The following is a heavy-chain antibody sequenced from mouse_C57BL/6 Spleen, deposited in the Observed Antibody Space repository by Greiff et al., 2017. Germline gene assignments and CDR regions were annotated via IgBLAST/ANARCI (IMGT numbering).Heavy chain of an antibody. D-gene: IGHD1-1*01. V-gene: IGHV5-6*01. J-gene: IGHJ4*01. CDR3: ARPEITTVPLAMDY. CDR1: GFTFSSYG. CDR2: ISSGGSYT. Sequence: EVNLVESGGDLVKPGGSLKLSCAASGFTFSSYGMSWVRQTPDKRLEWVATISSGGSYTYYPDSVKGRFTISRDNAKNTLYLQMSSLKSEDTAMYYCARPEITTVPLAMDYWGQGTSVTVSS.